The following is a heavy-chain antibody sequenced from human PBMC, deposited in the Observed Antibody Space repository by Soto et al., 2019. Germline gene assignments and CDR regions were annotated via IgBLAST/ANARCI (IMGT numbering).Heavy chain of an antibody. V-gene: IGHV3-23*01. CDR2: ISGSGGST. CDR1: GFTFSTYA. CDR3: AKVYYGDFAEYDY. D-gene: IGHD4-17*01. J-gene: IGHJ4*02. Sequence: GGSLRLSCAASGFTFSTYAMNWVRQAPGKGLEWVSAISGSGGSTYYADSVKGRFTISRDNSKNTLYLQMNSLRAEDTAVYYCAKVYYGDFAEYDYWGQGTLVTVSS.